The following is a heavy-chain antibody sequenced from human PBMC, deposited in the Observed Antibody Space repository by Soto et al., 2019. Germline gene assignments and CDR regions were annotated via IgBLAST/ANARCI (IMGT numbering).Heavy chain of an antibody. CDR1: GFTFSSSE. D-gene: IGHD1-26*01. J-gene: IGHJ3*01. CDR3: ASRASR. Sequence: GGSLRLSCAASGFTFSSSEMYWVRQAPGKGLEWVSYIHPSGQPIFYADSVKGRFTISRDNAKNSLYLQMSSLRAEDSAVYYCASRASRWGQGTMVTVSS. CDR2: IHPSGQPI. V-gene: IGHV3-48*03.